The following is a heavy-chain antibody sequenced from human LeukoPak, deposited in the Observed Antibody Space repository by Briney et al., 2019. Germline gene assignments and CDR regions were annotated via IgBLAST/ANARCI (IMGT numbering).Heavy chain of an antibody. Sequence: GGSLRLSCAASRFSFSTYPMGWVRQAPGKGLEWVSGISASGDVTFHADPVKGRFTISRDNSKNTLYLQMDSLRAEDTAVYYRARGRGYSVSSDAFDIWGQGTMVTVSS. J-gene: IGHJ3*02. D-gene: IGHD5/OR15-5a*01. CDR3: ARGRGYSVSSDAFDI. V-gene: IGHV3-23*01. CDR2: ISASGDVT. CDR1: RFSFSTYP.